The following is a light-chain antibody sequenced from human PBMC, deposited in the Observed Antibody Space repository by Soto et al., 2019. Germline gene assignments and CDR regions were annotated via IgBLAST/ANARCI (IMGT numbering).Light chain of an antibody. CDR3: SSFSANPRDV. J-gene: IGLJ2*01. V-gene: IGLV2-14*01. Sequence: QSALTQPASVSGSPGQSITISCSGTSSDVGGYSYVSWYQQHPGKTPKLMIYEVSNRPSGVSHRFSGSKSGNTASLTISGLQTEDEADYYCSSFSANPRDVFGGGTKLTVL. CDR2: EVS. CDR1: SSDVGGYSY.